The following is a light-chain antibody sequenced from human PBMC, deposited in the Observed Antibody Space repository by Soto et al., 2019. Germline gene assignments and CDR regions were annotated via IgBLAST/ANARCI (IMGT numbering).Light chain of an antibody. CDR1: SSNIGAGYD. J-gene: IGLJ2*01. Sequence: QAVVTQPPSVSGAPGQRVTISCTGSSSNIGAGYDVHWYQQLPGTAPKLLIYGNSNRPSGVPDRFSGSKSGTSASLAITGLQAEDEADYYCQSYDSSLSALVFGGGTKGTVL. V-gene: IGLV1-40*01. CDR3: QSYDSSLSALV. CDR2: GNS.